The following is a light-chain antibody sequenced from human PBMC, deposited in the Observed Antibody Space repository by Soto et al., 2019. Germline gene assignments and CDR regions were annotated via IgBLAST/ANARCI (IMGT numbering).Light chain of an antibody. Sequence: DIQLAQSPSTLSASVGDRITITCRATQSINWLAWYQQKPGKAPKLRIFEASRLESGVPSRFSGSGSGTEFTLTISSLQPDDVGTYYCQHYDTYSPMWTFGQGTKVDVK. CDR1: QSINW. CDR2: EAS. J-gene: IGKJ1*01. CDR3: QHYDTYSPMWT. V-gene: IGKV1-5*03.